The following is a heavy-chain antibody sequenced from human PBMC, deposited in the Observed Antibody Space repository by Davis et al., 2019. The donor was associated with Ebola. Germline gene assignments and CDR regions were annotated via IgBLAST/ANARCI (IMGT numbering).Heavy chain of an antibody. D-gene: IGHD3-10*01. Sequence: GESLKISCAASGFTFSSYDMHWVRQATGKGLEWVSAIGTAGDTYYPGSVKGRFTISRDNSKNTLYLQMNSLRAEDTAVYYCARQPLWFGQNYFEYWGQGILVTVSS. CDR2: IGTAGDT. V-gene: IGHV3-13*01. CDR3: ARQPLWFGQNYFEY. J-gene: IGHJ4*02. CDR1: GFTFSSYD.